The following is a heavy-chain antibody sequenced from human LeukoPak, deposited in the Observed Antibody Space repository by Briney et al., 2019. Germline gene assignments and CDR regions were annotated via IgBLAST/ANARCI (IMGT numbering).Heavy chain of an antibody. D-gene: IGHD6-13*01. CDR1: GDSISGYY. CDR2: IYSSGTT. V-gene: IGHV4-4*07. Sequence: KSSETLSLTCTVSGDSISGYYWSWLRQPAGKGLQWGGRIYSSGTTYYNQSLKSRVTMSVDTSKNQFSLKLSSVPAADTAVYYCARVMDQQMDRSFDYWGQGILVTVSS. CDR3: ARVMDQQMDRSFDY. J-gene: IGHJ4*02.